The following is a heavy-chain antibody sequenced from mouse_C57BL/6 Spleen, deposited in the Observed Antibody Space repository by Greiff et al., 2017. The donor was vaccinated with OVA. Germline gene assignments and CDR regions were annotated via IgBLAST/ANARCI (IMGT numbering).Heavy chain of an antibody. Sequence: VQLQESGPGLVAPSQSLSITCTVSGFSLTSYGVHWVRQPPGKGLEWLVVIWSDGSTTYNSALKSRLSISKDNSKSQVFLKMNSLQTDDTAMYYCARHHDYDGDWYFDVWGTGTTVTVSS. CDR3: ARHHDYDGDWYFDV. CDR2: IWSDGST. V-gene: IGHV2-6-1*01. CDR1: GFSLTSYG. D-gene: IGHD2-4*01. J-gene: IGHJ1*03.